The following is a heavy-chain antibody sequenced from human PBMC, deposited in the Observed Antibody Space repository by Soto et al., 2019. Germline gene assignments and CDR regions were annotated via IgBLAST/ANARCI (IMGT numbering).Heavy chain of an antibody. J-gene: IGHJ4*02. Sequence: SETLSLTCTVSGGSMISYYWSWIRQPPGRGLEWIGFIYYAGSTKYNPSLNSRVTISVDTSKNQFSLTLTSVTAADTAVYYWARHQIVRQWELLSYFDFWGQGTLVTVSS. CDR3: ARHQIVRQWELLSYFDF. CDR1: GGSMISYY. D-gene: IGHD1-26*01. V-gene: IGHV4-59*08. CDR2: IYYAGST.